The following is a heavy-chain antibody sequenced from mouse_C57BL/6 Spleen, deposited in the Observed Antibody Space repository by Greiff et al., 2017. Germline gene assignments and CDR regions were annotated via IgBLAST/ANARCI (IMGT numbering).Heavy chain of an antibody. J-gene: IGHJ4*01. D-gene: IGHD1-1*01. CDR1: GFTFSDYG. Sequence: EVMLVESGGGLVKPGGSLTLSCAASGFTFSDYGMHWVRQAPEKGLEWVAYISSGSSTIYYADTVKGRFTISRDNAKNTLFLQMTSLRSEDTAMYYCARLYYGSSYDNAMDYWGQGTSVTVSS. CDR3: ARLYYGSSYDNAMDY. V-gene: IGHV5-17*01. CDR2: ISSGSSTI.